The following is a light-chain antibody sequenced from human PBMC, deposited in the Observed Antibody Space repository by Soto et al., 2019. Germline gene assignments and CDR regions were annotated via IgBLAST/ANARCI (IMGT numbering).Light chain of an antibody. J-gene: IGLJ2*01. V-gene: IGLV2-14*01. CDR2: DVT. Sequence: QSALTQPASVSGSPGQSVTISCTGTSSDVGRYDYVSWYQQHPGKAPKLMIYDVTNRHSGVSNRFSGSKSGNTASLTISGLQAEDEADYYCSSFTGSGSEVVFGGGTKLTVL. CDR1: SSDVGRYDY. CDR3: SSFTGSGSEVV.